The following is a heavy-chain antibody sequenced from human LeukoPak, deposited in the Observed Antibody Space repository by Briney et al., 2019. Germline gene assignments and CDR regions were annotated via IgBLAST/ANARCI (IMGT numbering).Heavy chain of an antibody. J-gene: IGHJ3*02. CDR2: IYYSGST. CDR1: GGSISSYY. D-gene: IGHD6-13*01. V-gene: IGHV4-59*01. CDR3: AREGSSWYQAFDI. Sequence: SETLSLTCTVSGGSISSYYWSWIRQPPGKGLEWIGYIYYSGSTNYNPSLKSRVTISVDTSKNQFSLKLSSVTAADTAVYYCAREGSSWYQAFDIWGQGTMVTVSS.